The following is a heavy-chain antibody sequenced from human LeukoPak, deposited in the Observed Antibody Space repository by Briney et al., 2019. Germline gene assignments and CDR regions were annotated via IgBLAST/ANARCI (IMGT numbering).Heavy chain of an antibody. J-gene: IGHJ4*02. CDR2: IRSKAYGGTT. V-gene: IGHV3-49*03. Sequence: WFRQAPGKGLEWVGFIRSKAYGGTTEYAASVKGRFTISRDDSKSIAYLQMNSLKTEDTAVYYCTRVDSVEMATTDYWGQGTLVTVSS. D-gene: IGHD5-24*01. CDR3: TRVDSVEMATTDY.